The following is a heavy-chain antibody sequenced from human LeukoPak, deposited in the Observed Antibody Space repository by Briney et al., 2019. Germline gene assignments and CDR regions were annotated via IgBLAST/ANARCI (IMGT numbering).Heavy chain of an antibody. CDR2: IYYSGST. D-gene: IGHD6-6*01. Sequence: PSETLSLTCTVSGGAISNYYWSWIRQPPGKGLEWIGYIYYSGSTNYNPSLKSRVTISVDTSKNQFSLKLSSVTAADTAVYHCARKKFIAAGGFDPWGQGTLVTVSS. J-gene: IGHJ5*02. CDR1: GGAISNYY. CDR3: ARKKFIAAGGFDP. V-gene: IGHV4-59*01.